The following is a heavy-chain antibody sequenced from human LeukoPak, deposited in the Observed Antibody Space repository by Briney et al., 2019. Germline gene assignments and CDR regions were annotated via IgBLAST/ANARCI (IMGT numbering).Heavy chain of an antibody. Sequence: PSETLSLTCTASGGSISSYYWSWIRQPPGKGLEWIGYIYNSGSTNYNPSFKSRVTISVDTSKNQFSLKLTSVTAADTAVYYCARGGYSYGYDDDFEYWGQGILVTVSS. CDR1: GGSISSYY. D-gene: IGHD5-18*01. CDR2: IYNSGST. CDR3: ARGGYSYGYDDDFEY. V-gene: IGHV4-59*01. J-gene: IGHJ4*02.